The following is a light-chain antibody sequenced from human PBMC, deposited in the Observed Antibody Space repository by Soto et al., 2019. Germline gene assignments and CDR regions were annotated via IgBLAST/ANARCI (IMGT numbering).Light chain of an antibody. V-gene: IGKV1-5*01. CDR1: QSISSW. CDR2: DAS. CDR3: QQYNSYSLFT. J-gene: IGKJ3*01. Sequence: DMQMTQSPSTLSASVGDRVTITCRASQSISSWLAWYQQKPGKAPKLLIYDASSLESGVPSRFSGSGSGTEFTLPISSLQPDDFANYYCQQYNSYSLFTFGPGTKVDIK.